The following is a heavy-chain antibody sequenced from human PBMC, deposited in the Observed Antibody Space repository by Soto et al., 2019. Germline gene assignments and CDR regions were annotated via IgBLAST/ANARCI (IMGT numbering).Heavy chain of an antibody. CDR1: GGTFSSYA. Sequence: QVQLVQSGAEVKKPGSSVKVSCKASGGTFSSYAISWVRQAPGQGLEWMGGIISIFGTADYAQKFQGSVTSTADESPSTAYMARSSLRSEDTAVYYCARRNYDRSGYYALGYWGQGTLVTVSS. D-gene: IGHD3-22*01. J-gene: IGHJ4*02. CDR2: IISIFGTA. CDR3: ARRNYDRSGYYALGY. V-gene: IGHV1-69*12.